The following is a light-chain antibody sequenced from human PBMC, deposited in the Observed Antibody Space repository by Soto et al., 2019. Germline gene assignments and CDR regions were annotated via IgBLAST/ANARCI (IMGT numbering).Light chain of an antibody. Sequence: QSVLTQPPSVSGAPGQRVTISCTGSSSNIGTGYDIHWYQQLPGTAPKLLIYGNNNPPSGVPDRFSGSKSGTSASLAITGLQAEDEADYYCQSYDSSLSGVLFGGGTKLTVL. CDR3: QSYDSSLSGVL. V-gene: IGLV1-40*01. J-gene: IGLJ2*01. CDR1: SSNIGTGYD. CDR2: GNN.